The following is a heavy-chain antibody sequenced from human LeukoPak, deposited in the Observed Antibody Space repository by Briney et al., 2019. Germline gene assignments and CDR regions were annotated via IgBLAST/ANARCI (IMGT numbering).Heavy chain of an antibody. CDR1: GFTFSSYA. CDR3: ARSADSSGYFREITLYYFDY. D-gene: IGHD3-22*01. J-gene: IGHJ4*02. CDR2: ISGSGGST. V-gene: IGHV3-23*01. Sequence: PGGSLRLSCAASGFTFSSYAMSWVRQAPGKGLEWVSAISGSGGSTYYADSVKGRFTISRDNSKNTLYLQMNSLRAEDTAVYYCARSADSSGYFREITLYYFDYWGQGTLVTVSS.